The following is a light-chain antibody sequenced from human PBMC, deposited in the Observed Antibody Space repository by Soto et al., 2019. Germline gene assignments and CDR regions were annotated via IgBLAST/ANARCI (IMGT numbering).Light chain of an antibody. CDR3: SSYTSSSTLVG. J-gene: IGLJ2*01. CDR2: DVS. CDR1: SSDVCGYNY. V-gene: IGLV2-14*01. Sequence: QSALTQPASVSGSPGQTLTISCTGTSSDVCGYNYVSWYQQHPGKAPKLMIYDVSNRPSGVSNRFSGSKSGNTASLTISGLQAEDEADYYCSSYTSSSTLVGFGGGTQLTVL.